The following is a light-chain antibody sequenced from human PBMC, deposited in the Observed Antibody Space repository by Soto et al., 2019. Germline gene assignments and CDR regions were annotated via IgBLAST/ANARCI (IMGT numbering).Light chain of an antibody. CDR2: TAS. Sequence: AIRMTQSPSSFSASTGDRVTITCRASQGISSHLAWYQLKPGKAPRLLIYTASYLESRVPSRFSGIGSVTDFPLTISSLQSEDFAVYYCQQYFSYPLTFGGGTKVEIK. CDR1: QGISSH. J-gene: IGKJ4*01. V-gene: IGKV1-8*01. CDR3: QQYFSYPLT.